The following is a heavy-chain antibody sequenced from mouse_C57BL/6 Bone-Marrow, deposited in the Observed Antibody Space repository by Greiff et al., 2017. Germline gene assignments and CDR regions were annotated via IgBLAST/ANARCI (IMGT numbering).Heavy chain of an antibody. CDR1: GYSITSGYY. CDR2: ISYDGSN. Sequence: EVKLVESGPGLVKPSQSLSLTCSVTGYSITSGYYWNWIRQFPGNKLEWMGYISYDGSNNYNPSLKNRISITRDTSKNQFFLKLKSVTTEDTATYYCARGGSFDVWGTGTTVTVSS. J-gene: IGHJ1*03. V-gene: IGHV3-6*01. CDR3: ARGGSFDV. D-gene: IGHD3-1*01.